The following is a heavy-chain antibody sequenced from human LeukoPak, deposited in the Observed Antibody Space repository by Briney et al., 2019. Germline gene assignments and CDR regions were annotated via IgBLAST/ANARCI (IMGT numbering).Heavy chain of an antibody. CDR1: GFTVSSNY. J-gene: IGHJ4*02. V-gene: IGHV3-53*01. D-gene: IGHD2-2*01. CDR2: IYSGGST. CDR3: ASGHCSSTSCHPTTFDY. Sequence: GGSLRLSCAASGFTVSSNYMSWVRQAPGKGLEWVSVIYSGGSTYYADSVKGRFTISRDNAKNTLYLQMNSLRAEDTAVYYCASGHCSSTSCHPTTFDYWGQGTLVTVSS.